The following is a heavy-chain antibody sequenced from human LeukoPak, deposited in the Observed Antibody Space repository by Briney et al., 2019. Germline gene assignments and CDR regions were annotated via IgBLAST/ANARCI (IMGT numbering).Heavy chain of an antibody. V-gene: IGHV4-34*01. J-gene: IGHJ6*02. CDR3: ARGRTYYYDTSGYYPSIYYGMDV. CDR2: INHGEST. Sequence: SETLSLTCAVSGGSFRGHYWYWIRQPPGKGLEWIGEINHGESTNYNPSLKSRATLSVDTSKNQFSLKLTSVTAADTAVYYCARGRTYYYDTSGYYPSIYYGMDVWGQGSTVIVSS. D-gene: IGHD3-22*01. CDR1: GGSFRGHY.